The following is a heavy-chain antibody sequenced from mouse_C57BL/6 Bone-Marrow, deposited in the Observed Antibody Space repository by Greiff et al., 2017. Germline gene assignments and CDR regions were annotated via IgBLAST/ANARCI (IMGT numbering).Heavy chain of an antibody. D-gene: IGHD4-1*02. Sequence: EVQLQQSGAELVRPGASVKLSCTASGFNIKDDYMHWVKQRPEQGLEWIGWIYPENGDTEYASKFQGKATITADTSSNTAYLQLSSLTSEDTAVYYCTSNFWWDFDVWGTGTTVTVSS. CDR1: GFNIKDDY. V-gene: IGHV14-4*01. J-gene: IGHJ1*03. CDR3: TSNFWWDFDV. CDR2: IYPENGDT.